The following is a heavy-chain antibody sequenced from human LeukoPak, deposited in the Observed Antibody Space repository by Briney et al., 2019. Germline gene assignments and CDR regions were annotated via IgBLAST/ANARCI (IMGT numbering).Heavy chain of an antibody. CDR3: ARGGSLGNYYFDY. CDR2: IYSGGST. Sequence: GGSLRLSCAASGFTLTSKYMSWVRQAPGKGLEWVSLIYSGGSTYYADSVKGRFTISRDNSKNTVFLQMNSLRVEDTAMYYCARGGSLGNYYFDYWGQGTLVTVSS. V-gene: IGHV3-53*01. J-gene: IGHJ4*02. CDR1: GFTLTSKY.